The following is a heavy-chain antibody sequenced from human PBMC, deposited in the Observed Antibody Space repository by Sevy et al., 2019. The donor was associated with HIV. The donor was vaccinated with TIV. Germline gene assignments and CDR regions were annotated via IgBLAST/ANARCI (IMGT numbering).Heavy chain of an antibody. CDR2: IIPIFGTA. Sequence: ASVKVSCKASGGTFSSYAISWVRQAPGQGLEWMGGIIPIFGTANYAQKFQGRVTITADESTSTAYMELSSLRSEDTAVYYCARAYYDSSGYSLALDYWGQGTLVTVSS. V-gene: IGHV1-69*13. CDR3: ARAYYDSSGYSLALDY. D-gene: IGHD3-22*01. CDR1: GGTFSSYA. J-gene: IGHJ4*02.